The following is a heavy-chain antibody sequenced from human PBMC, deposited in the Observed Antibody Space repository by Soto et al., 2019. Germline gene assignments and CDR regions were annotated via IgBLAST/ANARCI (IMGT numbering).Heavy chain of an antibody. D-gene: IGHD6-13*01. J-gene: IGHJ4*02. Sequence: QVQLVESGGGVVQPGRSLRLSCAASGFTFSSYGMHWVRQAPGKGLEWVAVISYDGSNKYYADSVKGRFTISRDNSKNTLYLQMNSLRAEDTAVYYCAKDQGIAAAGIGYCWGQGTLVTVSS. CDR1: GFTFSSYG. CDR3: AKDQGIAAAGIGYC. V-gene: IGHV3-30*18. CDR2: ISYDGSNK.